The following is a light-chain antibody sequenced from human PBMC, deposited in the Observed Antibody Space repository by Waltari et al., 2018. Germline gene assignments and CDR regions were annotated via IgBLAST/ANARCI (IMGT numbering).Light chain of an antibody. CDR2: WVF. V-gene: IGKV2-30*02. J-gene: IGKJ2*01. CDR3: MQGTRWPYT. Sequence: VMTQSPVPLSVTLGQAASISCKSSQSLVPVDGNTYLNWFHQRPGQSPRRLIYWVFNRDSGVPDRVSGSGSGTDFTLRISRVEAEDFGVYYCMQGTRWPYTFGQGTQLDIK. CDR1: QSLVPVDGNTY.